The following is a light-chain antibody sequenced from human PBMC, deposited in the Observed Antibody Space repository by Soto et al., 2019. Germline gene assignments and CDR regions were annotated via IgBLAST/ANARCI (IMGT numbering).Light chain of an antibody. J-gene: IGKJ2*01. CDR2: GAS. CDR3: QRYDISPFP. CDR1: QSVSSTY. Sequence: EIVLTQSPDTLSLSPGERATLSCRASQSVSSTYLAWYQQKPGQAPRLLIYGASSRATGIPDRFSGSGSGTDFTLTISRPEPEDFAVYYCQRYDISPFPFGQGTKLEIK. V-gene: IGKV3-20*01.